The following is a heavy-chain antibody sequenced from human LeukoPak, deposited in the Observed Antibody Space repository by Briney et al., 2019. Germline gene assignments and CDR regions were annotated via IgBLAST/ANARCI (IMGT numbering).Heavy chain of an antibody. Sequence: PGGSLRLSCAASGFTFDDYAMHWVRQAPGKGLEWVSGISWNSGSIGYADSVKGRFTISRDNAKNSLYLQMNSLRAEDTAVYYCARGPMVRTNLFDYWGQGTLVTVSS. J-gene: IGHJ4*02. D-gene: IGHD3-10*01. CDR3: ARGPMVRTNLFDY. V-gene: IGHV3-9*01. CDR1: GFTFDDYA. CDR2: ISWNSGSI.